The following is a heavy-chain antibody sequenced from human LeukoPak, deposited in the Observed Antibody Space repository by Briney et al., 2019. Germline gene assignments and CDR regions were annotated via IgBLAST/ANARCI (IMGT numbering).Heavy chain of an antibody. Sequence: PSETLSLTCAVSGGSISSYYWSWIRQPPGKGLEWIGYIYYSGSTNYNPSLKSRVTISVDTSKNQFSLKLSSVTAADTAVYYCAGGYIYGSTYYYMDVWGKGTTVTISS. CDR1: GGSISSYY. J-gene: IGHJ6*03. CDR2: IYYSGST. CDR3: AGGYIYGSTYYYMDV. D-gene: IGHD5-18*01. V-gene: IGHV4-59*01.